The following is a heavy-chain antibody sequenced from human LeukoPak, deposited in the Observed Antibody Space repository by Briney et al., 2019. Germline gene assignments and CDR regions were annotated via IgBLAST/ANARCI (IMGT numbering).Heavy chain of an antibody. CDR2: IYSGGST. CDR3: ARDQDDYGGNSPLGY. J-gene: IGHJ4*02. V-gene: IGHV3-53*01. Sequence: GGSLRLSCAASGFTVSSNYMSWVRQAPGKGLEWVSVIYSGGSTYYADSVKGRFTISRDNSKNTLYLQMNSLRAEDTAVYYCARDQDDYGGNSPLGYWGQGTLVTVSS. D-gene: IGHD4-23*01. CDR1: GFTVSSNY.